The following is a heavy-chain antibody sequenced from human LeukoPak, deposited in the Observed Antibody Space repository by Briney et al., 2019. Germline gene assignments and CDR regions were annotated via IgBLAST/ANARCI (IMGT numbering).Heavy chain of an antibody. V-gene: IGHV5-51*01. CDR2: IYPRDSDT. CDR1: GYTFTTYW. Sequence: GESLKISCKGSGYTFTTYWIGWVRQMPGKGLEWMGIIYPRDSDTRYSPSFQGQVTISVDKSISTAYLQWSSLKASDTDMYYCAMPCSSTICSSDYWGQGTLVTISS. D-gene: IGHD2-2*01. CDR3: AMPCSSTICSSDY. J-gene: IGHJ4*02.